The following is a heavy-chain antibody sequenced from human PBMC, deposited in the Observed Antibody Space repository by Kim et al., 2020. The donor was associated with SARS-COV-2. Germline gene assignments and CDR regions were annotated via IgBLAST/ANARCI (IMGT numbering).Heavy chain of an antibody. V-gene: IGHV1-46*01. D-gene: IGHD2-15*01. J-gene: IGHJ6*02. CDR3: ARDLTVVAGNYYYYYGVDV. CDR2: INPSGGST. Sequence: ASLKVSCKASGYTFTTYYMHWVRQAPGQGLEWMGIINPSGGSTNYAQKFQGRVTMTRDTSTSTVYMELSSLRSEDTAVYYCARDLTVVAGNYYYYYGVDVWGQGTTVTVSS. CDR1: GYTFTTYY.